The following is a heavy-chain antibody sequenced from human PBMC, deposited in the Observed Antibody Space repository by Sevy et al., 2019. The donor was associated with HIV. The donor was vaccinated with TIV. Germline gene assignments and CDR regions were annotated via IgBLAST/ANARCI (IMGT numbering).Heavy chain of an antibody. D-gene: IGHD2-15*01. CDR3: ARHTRYCRGGSCYKTLDY. Sequence: SETLSLTCTVSGGSISSSSYYWGWIRQPPGKGLEWIGSIYYSGSTYYNPSLKSPVTISVDTSKNQFPLKLSSVTAADTAVYYCARHTRYCRGGSCYKTLDYWGQGTLVTVSS. CDR2: IYYSGST. V-gene: IGHV4-39*01. J-gene: IGHJ4*02. CDR1: GGSISSSSYY.